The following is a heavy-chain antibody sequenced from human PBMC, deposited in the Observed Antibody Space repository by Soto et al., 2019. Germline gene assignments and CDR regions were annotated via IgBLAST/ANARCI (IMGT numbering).Heavy chain of an antibody. CDR2: IYPGDSDT. D-gene: IGHD3-22*01. Sequence: PGESLTISCEGSGYSFTTYWIGWVRQMPGKGLEWMGIIYPGDSDTKYSPSFQGQVTISADKSISTAFLQWSSLKASDTAIYYCARGLGPRASSRFYFDYWGQGTLVTVSS. CDR3: ARGLGPRASSRFYFDY. J-gene: IGHJ4*02. V-gene: IGHV5-51*01. CDR1: GYSFTTYW.